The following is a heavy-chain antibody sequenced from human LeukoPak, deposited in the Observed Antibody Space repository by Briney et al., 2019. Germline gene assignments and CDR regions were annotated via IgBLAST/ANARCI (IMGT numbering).Heavy chain of an antibody. CDR1: GFTFSSYA. CDR3: AKETQAVGGTRDY. Sequence: GGSLRLSCAASGFTFSSYAMSWVHQSPGRGLEWVSAISNSGTYTYYADSVKGRFTISRDNSKNTLYLQMNSLRAEDTAKYYCAKETQAVGGTRDYWGQGTLVTVSS. D-gene: IGHD6-19*01. J-gene: IGHJ4*02. CDR2: ISNSGTYT. V-gene: IGHV3-23*01.